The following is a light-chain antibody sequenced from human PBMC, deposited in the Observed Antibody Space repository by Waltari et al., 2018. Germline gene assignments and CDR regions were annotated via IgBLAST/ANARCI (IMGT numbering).Light chain of an antibody. CDR3: QQRSNWPRT. V-gene: IGKV3-11*01. CDR1: QSVSSY. CDR2: DVS. J-gene: IGKJ3*01. Sequence: EIVLTQSPATLSLSPGERATLSCSASQSVSSYLAWYQQKPGQAPRRLIYDVSNRATGIPARFSGSGSGTEFTLTISSLEPEDFAVYYCQQRSNWPRTFGPGTNVDLK.